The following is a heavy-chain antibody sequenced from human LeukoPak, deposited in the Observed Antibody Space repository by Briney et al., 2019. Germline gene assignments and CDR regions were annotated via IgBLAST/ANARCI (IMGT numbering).Heavy chain of an antibody. D-gene: IGHD3-9*01. CDR1: GFTFSSYE. Sequence: GGSLRLSCAASGFTFSSYEMNWVRQAPGKGLEWVPYISSSGSTIYYADSVKGRFTISRDNAKNSLYLQMNSLRAEDTAVYYCASLLVLRYFDWWYGMDVWGQGTTVTVSS. CDR2: ISSSGSTI. V-gene: IGHV3-48*03. J-gene: IGHJ6*02. CDR3: ASLLVLRYFDWWYGMDV.